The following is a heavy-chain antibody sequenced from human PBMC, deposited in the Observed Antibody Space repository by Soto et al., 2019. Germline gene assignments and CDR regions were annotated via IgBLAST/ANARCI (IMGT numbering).Heavy chain of an antibody. Sequence: QVQLVESGGGVVQPGRSLRLSCGGSGFTFSTYGMHWVRQAPGKGLEWVAVISYDGTNKYYADSVKGRFTVSRDNSKTTLYLLVNSLRAEDTAVYYCAKVSDRHYAMDVWGQGTTVTVSS. V-gene: IGHV3-30*18. CDR2: ISYDGTNK. J-gene: IGHJ6*02. CDR1: GFTFSTYG. CDR3: AKVSDRHYAMDV.